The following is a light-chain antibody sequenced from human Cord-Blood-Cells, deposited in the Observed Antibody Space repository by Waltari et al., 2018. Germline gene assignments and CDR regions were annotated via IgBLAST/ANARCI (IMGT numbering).Light chain of an antibody. CDR2: AAS. CDR1: QSISSY. V-gene: IGKV1-39*01. CDR3: QQSYSTV. Sequence: DIQMTQSPSSLSASVGDRVTITCRASQSISSYLNWYQQKPGKAPKLLIYAASSLQSGVPSRFSGSVSGTDFTLTISSLQPEDFATYYCQQSYSTVFGPGTKVDIK. J-gene: IGKJ3*01.